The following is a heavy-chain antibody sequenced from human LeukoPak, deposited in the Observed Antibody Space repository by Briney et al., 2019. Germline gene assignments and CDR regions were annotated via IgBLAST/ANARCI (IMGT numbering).Heavy chain of an antibody. Sequence: PGESLKISCKGSGYSFTSYWIGWVRQMPGKGLEWMGIIYPGDSDTRYSPSFQGQVTISADESISTAYLQWSSLKASDTAMYYCARPENDYVWGSYRLLYWGQGTLVTVSS. CDR3: ARPENDYVWGSYRLLY. D-gene: IGHD3-16*02. CDR1: GYSFTSYW. J-gene: IGHJ4*02. V-gene: IGHV5-51*01. CDR2: IYPGDSDT.